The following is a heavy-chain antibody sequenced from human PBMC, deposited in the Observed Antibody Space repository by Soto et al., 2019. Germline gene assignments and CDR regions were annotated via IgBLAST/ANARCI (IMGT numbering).Heavy chain of an antibody. CDR2: ISAYNDNT. J-gene: IGHJ3*02. CDR1: GYTFTSHG. D-gene: IGHD1-26*01. V-gene: IGHV1-18*01. Sequence: QVHLVQSGAEVRKPGASVKVSCKASGYTFTSHGISWVRQAPGQGLEWVGWISAYNDNTDYGQKVQGRVTMTTDISPTTAYMELKSLKSDDTAGYYCARKMGATAGHDAFDIWGQGTMIIVSP. CDR3: ARKMGATAGHDAFDI.